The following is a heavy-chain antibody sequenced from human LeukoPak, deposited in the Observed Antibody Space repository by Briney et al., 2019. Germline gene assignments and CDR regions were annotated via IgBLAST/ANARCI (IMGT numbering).Heavy chain of an antibody. V-gene: IGHV5-51*01. CDR2: IYPGDSDT. CDR1: GYSFTSYW. Sequence: GESLKFSCKASGYSFTSYWIGWVRQLPGKGLVWMGIIYPGDSDTRYSPSFQGQVTISADKSISTAYLQWSSLKASDTAMYYCARHCSQTVAFDIWGQGTMVTVS. CDR3: ARHCSQTVAFDI. J-gene: IGHJ3*02. D-gene: IGHD3-10*02.